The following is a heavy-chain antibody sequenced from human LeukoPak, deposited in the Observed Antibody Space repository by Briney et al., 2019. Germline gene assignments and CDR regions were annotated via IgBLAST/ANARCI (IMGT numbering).Heavy chain of an antibody. J-gene: IGHJ2*01. CDR2: IYNSGNT. CDR1: GFAVSSIY. Sequence: GGSLRLSCAVSGFAVSSIYMSWVRQAPGKGLEWVSVIYNSGNTNYADSVKGRLTISRDNSKNTVYLQMNSLRAEDTAVYYCARVILPGWHFDLWGRGTRVTVSS. D-gene: IGHD2-21*01. CDR3: ARVILPGWHFDL. V-gene: IGHV3-66*01.